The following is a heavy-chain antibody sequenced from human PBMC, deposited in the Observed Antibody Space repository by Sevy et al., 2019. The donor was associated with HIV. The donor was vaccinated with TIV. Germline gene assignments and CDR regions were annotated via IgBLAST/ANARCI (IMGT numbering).Heavy chain of an antibody. D-gene: IGHD2-2*01. V-gene: IGHV3-7*03. CDR2: IKEDGSEN. CDR1: GFTFSNYW. CDR3: ARVGGCSSTSGFAYWFDP. Sequence: GGSLRLSCAASGFTFSNYWMSWVRQAPGKGLEWVANIKEDGSENYYVDSVKGRFTISRDNAKNSLYLQMNSLRAEDTAVYYCARVGGCSSTSGFAYWFDPWGQGTLVTVSS. J-gene: IGHJ5*02.